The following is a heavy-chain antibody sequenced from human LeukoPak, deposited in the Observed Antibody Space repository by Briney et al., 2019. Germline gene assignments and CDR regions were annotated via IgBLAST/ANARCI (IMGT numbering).Heavy chain of an antibody. V-gene: IGHV1-8*01. CDR2: MNPKSGNT. D-gene: IGHD5-24*01. CDR1: GYTFTSYD. J-gene: IGHJ6*03. CDR3: ARVKDGYSDWYYYYYMDV. Sequence: ASVKVSCKASGYTFTSYDIIWVRQATGQGLEWMGWMNPKSGNTGYAQKLQGRLNMTRNTSISTAYMELRSLRSEDTAVYYCARVKDGYSDWYYYYYMDVWGKGTRVTVSS.